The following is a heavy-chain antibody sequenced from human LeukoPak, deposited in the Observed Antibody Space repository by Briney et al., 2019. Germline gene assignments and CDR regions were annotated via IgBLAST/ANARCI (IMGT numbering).Heavy chain of an antibody. CDR2: ISYDGSNK. Sequence: GGSLRLSCAASGFTFSNYVMHWVRPAPGKGLEWVAIISYDGSNKYYADSVKGRFTISRDNSKNTLYLQMNSLRAEDTAVYYCAKDHRYDSSGYYYVDPLDYWGQGTLVTVSS. CDR3: AKDHRYDSSGYYYVDPLDY. J-gene: IGHJ4*02. CDR1: GFTFSNYV. V-gene: IGHV3-30*18. D-gene: IGHD3-22*01.